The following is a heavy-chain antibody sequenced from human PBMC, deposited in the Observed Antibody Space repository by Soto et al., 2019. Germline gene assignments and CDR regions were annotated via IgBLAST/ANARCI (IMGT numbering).Heavy chain of an antibody. V-gene: IGHV1-24*01. Sequence: ASVKVSCKVSGYTLTELSMHWVRQAPGKGLEWMGGFDPEDGETIYAQKFQGRVTMTADTSTDTAYMELSSLRSEDTALYYCATGLATIGYWGQGTLVTVSS. D-gene: IGHD5-12*01. J-gene: IGHJ4*02. CDR3: ATGLATIGY. CDR2: FDPEDGET. CDR1: GYTLTELS.